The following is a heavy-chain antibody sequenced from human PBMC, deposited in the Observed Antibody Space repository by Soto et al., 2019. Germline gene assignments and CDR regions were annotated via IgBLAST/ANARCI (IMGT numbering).Heavy chain of an antibody. CDR3: SRAHIPSITIFGVVIGFSGLDV. D-gene: IGHD3-3*01. V-gene: IGHV4-34*01. J-gene: IGHJ6*02. Sequence: PSETLSLTCAVYGGSFSGYYWSWIRQPPGKGLEWIGEINHSGSTNYNPSLKSRVPISVETSKNQFSLKLSSLTAADTAVDYWSRAHIPSITIFGVVIGFSGLDVWGQGTTVTGSS. CDR1: GGSFSGYY. CDR2: INHSGST.